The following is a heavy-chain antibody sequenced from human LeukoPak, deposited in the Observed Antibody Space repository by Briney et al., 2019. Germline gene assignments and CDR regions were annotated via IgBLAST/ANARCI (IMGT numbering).Heavy chain of an antibody. CDR2: IYYSGST. CDR3: ARHNYFDSSASYFDY. CDR1: GGSISSYY. D-gene: IGHD3-22*01. J-gene: IGHJ4*02. Sequence: SETRSLTCTVSGGSISSYYWSWIRQPPGKGLEWIGYIYYSGSTKYNPSLKSRVTIEVDTSKNQFSLKLSSVTAADTAVYYCARHNYFDSSASYFDYWGQGTLVTVCS. V-gene: IGHV4-59*08.